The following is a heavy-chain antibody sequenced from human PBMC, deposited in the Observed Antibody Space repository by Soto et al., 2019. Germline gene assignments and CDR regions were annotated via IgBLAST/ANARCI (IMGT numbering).Heavy chain of an antibody. CDR2: IYATGTT. J-gene: IGHJ5*02. CDR3: VRDGTKTLRDWFDP. D-gene: IGHD1-1*01. CDR1: GGYISGGYYS. Sequence: SETLSLTCAVSGGYISGGYYSWSWIRKSAGKGLEWIGRIYATGTTDYNPSLKSRVMMSVDTSKKQFSLKLRSVTAADTAVYYCVRDGTKTLRDWFDPWGQGISVTVSS. V-gene: IGHV4-61*02.